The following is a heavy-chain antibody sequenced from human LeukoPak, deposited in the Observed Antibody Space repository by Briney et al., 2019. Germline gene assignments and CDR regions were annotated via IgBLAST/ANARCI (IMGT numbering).Heavy chain of an antibody. D-gene: IGHD1-26*01. CDR3: ARDGGSYFGAFDI. V-gene: IGHV1-69*04. J-gene: IGHJ3*02. CDR1: GGTFSSYA. CDR2: IIPILGIA. Sequence: SVKVSCKASGGTFSSYAISWVRQAPGQGLEWMGRIIPILGIANYAQKFQGRVTIAADKSTSTAYMELSSLRSEDTAVYYCARDGGSYFGAFDIWGQGTMVTVSS.